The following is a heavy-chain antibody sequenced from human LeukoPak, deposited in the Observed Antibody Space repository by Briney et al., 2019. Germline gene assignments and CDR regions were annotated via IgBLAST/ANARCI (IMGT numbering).Heavy chain of an antibody. V-gene: IGHV3-48*02. D-gene: IGHD2-15*01. CDR3: ASLLVVASNNYFDY. CDR2: ISSGSNAI. J-gene: IGHJ4*02. CDR1: GFTFNSHH. Sequence: GGSLRLSCAASGFTFNSHHMNWVRQAPGKGLEWVSYISSGSNAIYYADSVKGRFTMSRDNAKSSLFLQMNSLRDEDTAVYYCASLLVVASNNYFDYWGQGALVTVSS.